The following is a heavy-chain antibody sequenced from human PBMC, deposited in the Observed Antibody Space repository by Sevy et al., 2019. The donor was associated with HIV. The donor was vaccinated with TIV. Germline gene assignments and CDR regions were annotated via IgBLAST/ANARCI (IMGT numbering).Heavy chain of an antibody. CDR2: IYYSGST. J-gene: IGHJ4*02. Sequence: SETLSLTCTVSGGSISSYYWSWIQQPPGKGLEWIGYIYYSGSTNYNPSLKSRVTISVDTSKNQFSLKLSSVTAADTAVYYWARVETNLYYYDSSGYKRYYFDYWGQGTLVTVSS. D-gene: IGHD3-22*01. V-gene: IGHV4-59*01. CDR3: ARVETNLYYYDSSGYKRYYFDY. CDR1: GGSISSYY.